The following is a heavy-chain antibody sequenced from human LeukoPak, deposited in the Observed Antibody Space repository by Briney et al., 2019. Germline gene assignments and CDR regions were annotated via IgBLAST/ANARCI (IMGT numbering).Heavy chain of an antibody. D-gene: IGHD6-19*01. CDR3: AREPTHWLILR. CDR2: IYTSGTT. CDR1: GDSISNGNYY. V-gene: IGHV4-61*02. J-gene: IGHJ4*02. Sequence: PSETLPLTCTVSGDSISNGNYYWNWIRQPAGKGLEWIGRIYTSGTTNYNPSLKSRVTMSVDTSKNQFSLELSSVTAADTAMYYCAREPTHWLILRWGPGTLVTVSS.